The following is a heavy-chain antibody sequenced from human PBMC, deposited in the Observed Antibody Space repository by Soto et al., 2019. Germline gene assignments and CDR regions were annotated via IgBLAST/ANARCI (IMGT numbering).Heavy chain of an antibody. J-gene: IGHJ4*02. D-gene: IGHD3-10*01. CDR3: AKDMRSSQGGSYAAEL. CDR1: GFFFEDYA. V-gene: IGHV3-9*01. Sequence: EVQLVESGGGLVQPGRSLRLSCAASGFFFEDYAMHWVRQAPGKGLEWVSAISWNSGNIGYADSVKGRFTISRDNAKNCLYLQMNSLRTEDTAFYFCAKDMRSSQGGSYAAELWGQGTLVTVSS. CDR2: ISWNSGNI.